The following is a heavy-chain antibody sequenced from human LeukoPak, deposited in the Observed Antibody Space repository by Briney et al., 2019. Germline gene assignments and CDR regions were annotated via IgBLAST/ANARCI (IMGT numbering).Heavy chain of an antibody. J-gene: IGHJ3*02. CDR1: GYTFTSYG. V-gene: IGHV1-18*01. CDR3: ARGYCSSTSCLGAFDI. D-gene: IGHD2-2*01. CDR2: ISAYNGNT. Sequence: ASVKVSCKASGYTFTSYGISWVRQAPGQGLEWVGWISAYNGNTNYAQKLQGRVTMTTDTSTSTAYMELRSLRSDDTAVYYCARGYCSSTSCLGAFDIWGQGTMVTVSS.